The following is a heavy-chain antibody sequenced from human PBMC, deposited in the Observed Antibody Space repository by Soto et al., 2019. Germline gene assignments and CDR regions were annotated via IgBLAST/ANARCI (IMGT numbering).Heavy chain of an antibody. D-gene: IGHD3-9*01. Sequence: GASVKVSCKASGYMFGSYGVGWIRQAPGQGLEWMGWISGHNGNTNSAQKFQGRVTMTTDTSTGTVYMDLRSLRSDDTAVYYCARASSATYYFDGRGSLFDYWGQGTLVTVSS. J-gene: IGHJ4*02. V-gene: IGHV1-18*01. CDR3: ARASSATYYFDGRGSLFDY. CDR1: GYMFGSYG. CDR2: ISGHNGNT.